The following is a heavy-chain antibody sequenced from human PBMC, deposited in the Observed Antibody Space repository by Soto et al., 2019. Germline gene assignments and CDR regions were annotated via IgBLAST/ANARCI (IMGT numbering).Heavy chain of an antibody. D-gene: IGHD3-10*01. CDR2: IWYDGSNK. Sequence: GGSLRLSCAASGFTFSSYGMHWVRQAPGKGLEWVAVIWYDGSNKYYADSVKGRFTISRDNSKNTLYLQMNSLRAEDTAVYYCATDYYGSGSVVVYWGQGTLVTVSS. CDR1: GFTFSSYG. J-gene: IGHJ4*02. V-gene: IGHV3-33*01. CDR3: ATDYYGSGSVVVY.